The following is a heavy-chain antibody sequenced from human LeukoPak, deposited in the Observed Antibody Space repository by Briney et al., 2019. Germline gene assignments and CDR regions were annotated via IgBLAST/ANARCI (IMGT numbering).Heavy chain of an antibody. CDR3: ARERTGGGWYGAFDI. Sequence: PGGSLRLSCAASGFTFSSYSMNWVRQAPGKGLEWVSSISSSSSYIYYADSVKGRFTISRDNAKNSLYLQMNSLRAEDTAVYYCARERTGGGWYGAFDIWAQGTMVTVSS. CDR2: ISSSSSYI. J-gene: IGHJ3*02. V-gene: IGHV3-21*01. CDR1: GFTFSSYS. D-gene: IGHD6-19*01.